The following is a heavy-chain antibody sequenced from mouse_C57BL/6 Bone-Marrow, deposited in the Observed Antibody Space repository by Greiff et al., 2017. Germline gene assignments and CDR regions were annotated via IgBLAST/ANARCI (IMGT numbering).Heavy chain of an antibody. J-gene: IGHJ4*01. CDR1: GFSLTSYG. CDR3: ASPMMVTTYYYAMDY. V-gene: IGHV2-2*01. Sequence: VMLVESGPGLVQPSQSLSITCTASGFSLTSYGVHWVRQSPGKGLEWLGVIWSGGSTDYNAAFISRLSISKDNSKSQVFFKMNSLQADDTAIYYCASPMMVTTYYYAMDYWGQGTSVTVSS. CDR2: IWSGGST. D-gene: IGHD2-3*01.